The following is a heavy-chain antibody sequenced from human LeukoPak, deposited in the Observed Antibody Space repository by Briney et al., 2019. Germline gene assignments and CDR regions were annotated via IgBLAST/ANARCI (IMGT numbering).Heavy chain of an antibody. D-gene: IGHD3-22*01. CDR2: IYYSGCT. V-gene: IGHV4-59*01. Sequence: PSETLSLTCTVSGASISSSYYWSWIRQPPGKGLEWIGYIYYSGCTNYNPSLESRVTMSIDTSNNQFSLKLTSVTATDTAVYYCARSPGHRGYDYWGQGTLVTVSS. CDR1: GASISSSYY. J-gene: IGHJ4*02. CDR3: ARSPGHRGYDY.